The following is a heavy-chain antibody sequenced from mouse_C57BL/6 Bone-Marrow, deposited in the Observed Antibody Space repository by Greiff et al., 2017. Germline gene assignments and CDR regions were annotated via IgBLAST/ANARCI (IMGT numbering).Heavy chain of an antibody. CDR2: IDPANGNT. Sequence: EVQLQQSVAELVRPGASVKLSCTASGFNIKNTYMHWVKQRPEQGLEWIGRIDPANGNTKYAPKFQGKATITADTSSNTAYLQLSSLTSEDTAIYYCARRDYYGSSGTYWYFDVWGTGTTVTVSS. CDR1: GFNIKNTY. V-gene: IGHV14-3*01. D-gene: IGHD1-1*01. J-gene: IGHJ1*03. CDR3: ARRDYYGSSGTYWYFDV.